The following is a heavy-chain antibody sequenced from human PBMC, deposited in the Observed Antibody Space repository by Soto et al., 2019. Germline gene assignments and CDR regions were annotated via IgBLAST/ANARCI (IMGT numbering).Heavy chain of an antibody. CDR1: GFTFSSYA. V-gene: IGHV3-30-3*01. CDR2: ISYDGSNK. CDR3: ARDTPDSAPTRYYDFWSGYYTFYYYGMDV. D-gene: IGHD3-3*01. Sequence: GGSLRLSCAASGFTFSSYAMHWVRQAPGKGLEWVAVISYDGSNKYYADSVKGRFTISRDNSKNTLYLQMNSLRAEDTAVYYCARDTPDSAPTRYYDFWSGYYTFYYYGMDVWGQGTTVTVSS. J-gene: IGHJ6*02.